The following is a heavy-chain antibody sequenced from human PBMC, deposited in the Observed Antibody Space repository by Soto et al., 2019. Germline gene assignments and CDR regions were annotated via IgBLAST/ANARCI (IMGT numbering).Heavy chain of an antibody. CDR1: GFTFSSYA. J-gene: IGHJ6*02. CDR3: ASEIGYCSSTSCYVQYFYSGMVV. Sequence: GGTLRLSCAASGFTFSSYAMHWVRQSPGKGLEWVAVISYDGSNKYYADSVKGRFTISRDNSKNTLYLQMNSLRAEDTAVSYCASEIGYCSSTSCYVQYFYSGMVVGGQGTSVTVSS. D-gene: IGHD2-2*01. V-gene: IGHV3-30-3*01. CDR2: ISYDGSNK.